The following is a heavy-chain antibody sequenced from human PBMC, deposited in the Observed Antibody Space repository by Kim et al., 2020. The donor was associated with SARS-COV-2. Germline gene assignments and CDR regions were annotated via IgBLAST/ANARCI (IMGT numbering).Heavy chain of an antibody. V-gene: IGHV5-10-1*01. J-gene: IGHJ6*02. Sequence: GESLKISCKGSGYSFTSYWISWVRQMPGKGLEWMGRIDPSDSYTNYSPSFQGHVTISADKSISTAYLQWSSLKASDTAMYYCARQYCSSTSWLLYGMDVWGQGTTVTVSS. D-gene: IGHD2-2*01. CDR1: GYSFTSYW. CDR2: IDPSDSYT. CDR3: ARQYCSSTSWLLYGMDV.